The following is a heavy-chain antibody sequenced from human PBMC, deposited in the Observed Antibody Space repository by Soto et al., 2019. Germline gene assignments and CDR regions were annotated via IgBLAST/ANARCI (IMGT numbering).Heavy chain of an antibody. J-gene: IGHJ3*02. CDR3: ARDVSPGSSGYYLDGFDI. V-gene: IGHV3-7*05. CDR1: GFTFGNYW. D-gene: IGHD6-25*01. Sequence: EVQLVESGGGLVQPGGSLRLSCAASGFTFGNYWMTWVRQAPGKGLEWVANIKGDGSAKSYLDSVRGRLTVSRDNAENSLFLQMNILRAEDTALYYCARDVSPGSSGYYLDGFDIWGQGTMVTVS. CDR2: IKGDGSAK.